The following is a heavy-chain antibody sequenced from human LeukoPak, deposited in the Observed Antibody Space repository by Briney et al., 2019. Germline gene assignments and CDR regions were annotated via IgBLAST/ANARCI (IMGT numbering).Heavy chain of an antibody. CDR2: IYYSGST. V-gene: IGHV4-39*01. CDR3: ARHLYYYDGSGYNFYFDY. Sequence: PSETLSLTCTVSGGSISNSSYYWGWIRQPPGKGLEWIGSIYYSGSTYYNPSLKSRVTISVDTSKNQFSLKLSSVTAADTAVYYCARHLYYYDGSGYNFYFDYWGQGTLVTVSS. CDR1: GGSISNSSYY. D-gene: IGHD3-22*01. J-gene: IGHJ4*02.